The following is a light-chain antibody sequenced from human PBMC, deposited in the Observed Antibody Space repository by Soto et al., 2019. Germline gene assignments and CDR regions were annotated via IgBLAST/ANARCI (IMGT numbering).Light chain of an antibody. CDR3: QQYHNLWT. J-gene: IGKJ1*01. CDR2: EGS. Sequence: DIQMTQSPSTLSASVGDRVTITCRASQNIKNWLAWYQQRPGQAPKLLISEGSSLESGVPSTFSGTASGTEFTLTISSLQPDDFATYYCQQYHNLWTFGQGTKVEIK. V-gene: IGKV1-5*01. CDR1: QNIKNW.